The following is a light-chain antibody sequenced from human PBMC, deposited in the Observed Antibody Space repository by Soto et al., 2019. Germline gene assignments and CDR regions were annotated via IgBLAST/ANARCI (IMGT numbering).Light chain of an antibody. V-gene: IGLV1-40*01. CDR1: SCNIGADYD. Sequence: QSVLTQPPSVSGAPGQWVTISCTGSSCNIGADYDVHWYRHLPGTAPKLLIHPSTLWPSGVPNRFSASKSGTSASLAITGLRGEDEGEDYCQSYDNTLSGPWVFGGGTKLTVL. CDR3: QSYDNTLSGPWV. J-gene: IGLJ3*02. CDR2: PST.